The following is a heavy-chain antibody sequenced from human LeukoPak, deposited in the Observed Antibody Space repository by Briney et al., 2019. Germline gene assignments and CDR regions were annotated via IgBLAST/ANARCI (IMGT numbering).Heavy chain of an antibody. CDR3: ARESGYSGYDDGYFDY. CDR1: GFTFSSYA. CDR2: ISGSGGST. Sequence: GGSLRLSCAASGFTFSSYAMSWVRQAPGKGLEWVSAISGSGGSTYYADSVKGRFTISRDNSKNTLYLQMNSLRAEDTAVYYCARESGYSGYDDGYFDYWGQGTLVTVSS. V-gene: IGHV3-23*01. D-gene: IGHD5-12*01. J-gene: IGHJ4*02.